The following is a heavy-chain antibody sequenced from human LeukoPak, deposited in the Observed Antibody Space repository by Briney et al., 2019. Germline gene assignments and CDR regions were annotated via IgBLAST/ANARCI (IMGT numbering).Heavy chain of an antibody. CDR3: AKDPYGTRYFDY. Sequence: PGGSLRLSCAASGFTFSKNAMSWVCQAPGKGLEWVSSLSGSGADTYYADSVKGRFTISRDNAKNTAYLQMNSLRAEDTAVYYCAKDPYGTRYFDYWGQGTLVTAS. V-gene: IGHV3-23*01. J-gene: IGHJ4*02. CDR1: GFTFSKNA. D-gene: IGHD2-2*01. CDR2: LSGSGADT.